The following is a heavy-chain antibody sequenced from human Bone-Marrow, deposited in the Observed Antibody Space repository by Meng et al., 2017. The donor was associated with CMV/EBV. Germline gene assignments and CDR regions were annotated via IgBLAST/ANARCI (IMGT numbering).Heavy chain of an antibody. J-gene: IGHJ3*02. CDR3: ARRRTFKTGGGDYRGAFDI. CDR1: GGTFSSYA. V-gene: IGHV1-69*10. Sequence: SVKVSCKASGGTFSSYAISWVRQAPGQGLEWMGGIIPILGIANYAQKFQGRVTITADKSTSTAYMELSSLRSEDTAMYYCARRRTFKTGGGDYRGAFDIWGQGTMVTVSS. D-gene: IGHD2-21*02. CDR2: IIPILGIA.